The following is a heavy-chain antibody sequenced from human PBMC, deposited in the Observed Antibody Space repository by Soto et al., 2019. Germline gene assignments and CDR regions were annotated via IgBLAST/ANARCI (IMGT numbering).Heavy chain of an antibody. J-gene: IGHJ4*02. CDR3: ARAGVTPHFFDY. Sequence: GSLRLSCAASGFSVRTNYMSWVRQAPGKGLEWVSVFESGGSIYYADSVKGRFIISRDYAENTVYLQMNSLRADDTAVYYCARAGVTPHFFDYWGQGTLVTVSS. V-gene: IGHV3-53*01. D-gene: IGHD2-21*02. CDR1: GFSVRTNY. CDR2: FESGGSI.